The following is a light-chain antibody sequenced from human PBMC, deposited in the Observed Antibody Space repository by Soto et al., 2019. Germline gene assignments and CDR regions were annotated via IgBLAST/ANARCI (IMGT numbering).Light chain of an antibody. Sequence: DIQMTQSPSTLSASVGDRVTITCRASQSISTWLAWYQQKAGKAPKLLIYKASILESGVPSRFSGSGSGTEFTLTTSSLQPYDFATYYCQQYNTYWTFGQGTKVEIK. CDR3: QQYNTYWT. CDR1: QSISTW. J-gene: IGKJ1*01. V-gene: IGKV1-5*03. CDR2: KAS.